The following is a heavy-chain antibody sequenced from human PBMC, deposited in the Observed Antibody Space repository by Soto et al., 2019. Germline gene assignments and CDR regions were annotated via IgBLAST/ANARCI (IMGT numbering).Heavy chain of an antibody. CDR1: GYTFTSYG. Sequence: QVQLVQSGAEVKKPGASVKVSCKASGYTFTSYGISWVRQAPGQGLEWMGWISAYNGNTNYAQKLQGRVTMTTDTSTSTTYMELRSLRSDETAVYYCASDVGITGIEGWFDPWGQGTLVTVSS. J-gene: IGHJ5*02. CDR3: ASDVGITGIEGWFDP. D-gene: IGHD1-20*01. CDR2: ISAYNGNT. V-gene: IGHV1-18*01.